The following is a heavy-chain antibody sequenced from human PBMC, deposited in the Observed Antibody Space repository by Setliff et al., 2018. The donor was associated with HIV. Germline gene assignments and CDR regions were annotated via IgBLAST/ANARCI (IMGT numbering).Heavy chain of an antibody. J-gene: IGHJ4*02. V-gene: IGHV4-38-2*01. CDR2: IYYSGTT. Sequence: SETLSLTCGVSGYSISSDYCWGWIRQPPGKGLEWIGNIYYSGTTKYNPSLKSRVTIPMDTAKSQFSLKLTSVTAADTSIYHCARLGTSGWYSYFDYWGQGTLVTVSS. CDR1: GYSISSDYC. D-gene: IGHD6-19*01. CDR3: ARLGTSGWYSYFDY.